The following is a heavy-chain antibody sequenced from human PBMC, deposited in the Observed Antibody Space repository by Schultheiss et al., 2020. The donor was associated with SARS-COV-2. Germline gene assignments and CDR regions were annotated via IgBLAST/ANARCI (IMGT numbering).Heavy chain of an antibody. CDR2: INSDGSST. Sequence: GESLKISCAASGFTFSSYGMHWVRQAPGKGLEWVSGINSDGSSTSYADSVKGRFTISRDNAKNTLYLQMNSLRAEDTAVYYCARDWESSSVLNYFDYWGQGTLVTVSS. D-gene: IGHD6-13*01. V-gene: IGHV3-74*01. J-gene: IGHJ4*02. CDR3: ARDWESSSVLNYFDY. CDR1: GFTFSSYG.